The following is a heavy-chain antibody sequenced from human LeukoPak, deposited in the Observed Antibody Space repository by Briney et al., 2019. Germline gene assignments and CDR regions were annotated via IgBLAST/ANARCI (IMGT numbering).Heavy chain of an antibody. CDR1: GYTFINYG. CDR2: ISAFNGNT. D-gene: IGHD1-20*01. J-gene: IGHJ5*02. Sequence: GASVKVSCKASGYTFINYGITWVRQAPGQGHEWMGWISAFNGNTNYAQKFQGRVTMTTDTSTSTVNMELRSLRSDDTAVYYCARVQDRYGITGTNWFDPWGQGTLVTVSS. CDR3: ARVQDRYGITGTNWFDP. V-gene: IGHV1-18*01.